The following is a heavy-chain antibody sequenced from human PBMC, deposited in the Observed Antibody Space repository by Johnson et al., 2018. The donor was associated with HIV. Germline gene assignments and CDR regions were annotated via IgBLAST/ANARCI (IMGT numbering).Heavy chain of an antibody. J-gene: IGHJ3*02. Sequence: QMQLVESGGGLVQPGRSLRLSCAASGFTFSDYYMSWIRQAPGKGLEWVAVISYDGSNKYYADSVKGRFTISRDNSKNTLYLQMNSLRAEDTAVYYCTSTIDMVPTGRSYDAFDIWGQGTMVTVSS. CDR3: TSTIDMVPTGRSYDAFDI. V-gene: IGHV3-30-3*01. D-gene: IGHD5-12*01. CDR2: ISYDGSNK. CDR1: GFTFSDYY.